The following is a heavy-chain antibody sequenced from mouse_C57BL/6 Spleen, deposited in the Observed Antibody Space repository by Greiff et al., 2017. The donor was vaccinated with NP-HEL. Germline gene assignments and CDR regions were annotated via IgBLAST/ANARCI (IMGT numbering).Heavy chain of an antibody. CDR2: INPNNGGT. V-gene: IGHV1-26*01. Sequence: EVQLQQSGPELVKPGASVKISCKASGYTFTDYYMNWVKQSHGKSLEWIGDINPNNGGTSYNQKFKGKATLTVDKSSSTAYMELRSLTSEDSAVYYCATAGGEWYFDVWGTGTTVTVSS. CDR3: ATAGGEWYFDV. CDR1: GYTFTDYY. J-gene: IGHJ1*03.